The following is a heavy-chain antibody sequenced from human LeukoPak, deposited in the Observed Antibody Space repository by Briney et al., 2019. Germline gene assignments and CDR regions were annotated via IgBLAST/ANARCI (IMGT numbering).Heavy chain of an antibody. CDR3: TRYNNDHFDY. J-gene: IGHJ4*02. CDR2: IAYGGSRA. CDR1: GFTLGGYG. D-gene: IGHD1-14*01. V-gene: IGHV3-33*01. Sequence: GGSLRLSRAGSGFTLGGYGMHWFRQTPGKGLEWVAVIAYGGSRAFYADSVKGRFTISRDNSKNTMSAQMDDLRAEDTAVYYCTRYNNDHFDYWGQGTLVTVSS.